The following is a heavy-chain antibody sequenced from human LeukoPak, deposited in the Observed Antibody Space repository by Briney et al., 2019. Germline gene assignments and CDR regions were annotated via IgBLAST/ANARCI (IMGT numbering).Heavy chain of an antibody. J-gene: IGHJ5*02. CDR1: GFTFSSYA. D-gene: IGHD2-2*01. CDR2: ISGSGGST. CDR3: AKNIVVVPAADGPNWFDP. V-gene: IGHV3-23*01. Sequence: GGSLRLSCAASGFTFSSYAMSWVRQAPGKGLEWVSAISGSGGSTYYADSVKGRFTISRDNSKNTLYLQMNSLRAEDTAVYYCAKNIVVVPAADGPNWFDPWGQVTLVTVSS.